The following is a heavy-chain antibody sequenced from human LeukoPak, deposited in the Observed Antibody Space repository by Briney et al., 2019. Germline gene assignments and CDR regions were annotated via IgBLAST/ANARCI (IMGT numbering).Heavy chain of an antibody. CDR2: IRSKAYGGTT. J-gene: IGHJ4*02. Sequence: GGSLSLSCTASGFTFVDYAMSWVRQAPGKGLEWVGFIRSKAYGGTTEYAASVKGRFTISRDDSKSIAYLQMNSLKTEDTAVYYCTRGLVRFDYWGQGTLVTVSS. CDR3: TRGLVRFDY. CDR1: GFTFVDYA. V-gene: IGHV3-49*04. D-gene: IGHD3-16*01.